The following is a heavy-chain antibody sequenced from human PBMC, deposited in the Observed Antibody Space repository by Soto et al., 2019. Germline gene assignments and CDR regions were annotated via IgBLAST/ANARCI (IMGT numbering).Heavy chain of an antibody. D-gene: IGHD3-3*01. J-gene: IGHJ4*02. Sequence: QVQLVQSGTEVMKPGASVKVSCKASSYTLTNNGISWVRQAPGQGLEWMGWISANNAHTNYAQKFQGRVTMTTDTSTNTAYMELRSLISDDTAVYYCARYLWSGRTFDYWGQGTQVTVSS. V-gene: IGHV1-18*01. CDR1: SYTLTNNG. CDR3: ARYLWSGRTFDY. CDR2: ISANNAHT.